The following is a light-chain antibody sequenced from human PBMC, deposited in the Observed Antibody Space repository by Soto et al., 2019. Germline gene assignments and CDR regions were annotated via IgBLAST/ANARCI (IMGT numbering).Light chain of an antibody. CDR1: SSDVGGYNF. Sequence: QSALTQPASVSVSLGQSITISCTGTSSDVGGYNFVSWYQQHPGKAPKLMIYDVRNRPSGVSNRFSGSKSVNTASLTISGLQAEDEADYYCSSYTSISTYLFGTGTKVTV. CDR3: SSYTSISTYL. CDR2: DVR. V-gene: IGLV2-14*01. J-gene: IGLJ1*01.